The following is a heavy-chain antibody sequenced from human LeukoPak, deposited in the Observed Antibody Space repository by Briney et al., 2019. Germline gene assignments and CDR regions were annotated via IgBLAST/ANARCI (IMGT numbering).Heavy chain of an antibody. CDR1: GFTFSSYS. CDR3: AKVSAIAVAAYFDY. D-gene: IGHD6-19*01. V-gene: IGHV3-23*01. Sequence: GGSLRLSCAASGFTFSSYSMSWVRQAPGKGLEWVSAISGSGGSTYYADSVKGRFTISRDNSKNTLYLQMNSLRAEDTAVYYCAKVSAIAVAAYFDYWGQGTLVTVSS. CDR2: ISGSGGST. J-gene: IGHJ4*02.